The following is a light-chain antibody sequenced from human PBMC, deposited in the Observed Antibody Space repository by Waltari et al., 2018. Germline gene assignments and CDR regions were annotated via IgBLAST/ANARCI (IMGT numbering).Light chain of an antibody. CDR1: QSVSSSY. CDR3: QQYGSSPIT. CDR2: DAS. Sequence: EIVLTQSPATLSLSPGERATLSCGASQSVSSSYLAWDQQKPGLAPRLLIYDASSRATGIPDRFSGSWSGTDFTLSISRLEPEDFAVYYCQQYGSSPITFGQGTRLEIK. J-gene: IGKJ5*01. V-gene: IGKV3D-20*01.